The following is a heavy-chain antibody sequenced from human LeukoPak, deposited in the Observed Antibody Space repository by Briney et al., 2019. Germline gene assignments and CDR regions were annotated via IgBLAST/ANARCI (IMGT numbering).Heavy chain of an antibody. CDR1: GFTFSSYA. CDR2: ISGGST. J-gene: IGHJ6*03. D-gene: IGHD5/OR15-5a*01. V-gene: IGHV3-23*01. CDR3: AKAPGMSRYYYMDV. Sequence: GGSLRLSCAASGFTFSSYAMSWVRQAPGKGLEWVSSISGGSTYYADSVKGRFTISRGNSKNTLYLQMNSLRAEDTAVYYCAKAPGMSRYYYMDVWGKGTTVTVSS.